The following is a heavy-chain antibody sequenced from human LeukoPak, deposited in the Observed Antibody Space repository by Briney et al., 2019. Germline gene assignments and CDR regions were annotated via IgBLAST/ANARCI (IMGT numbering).Heavy chain of an antibody. CDR3: ARGDVDSPDY. V-gene: IGHV4-59*01. J-gene: IGHJ4*02. D-gene: IGHD3-16*01. CDR1: GGSISSYY. CDR2: IYYSGST. Sequence: SETLSLTCTVSGGSISSYYWSWIRQPPRKGLEWIGYIYYSGSTNYNPSLKSRVTISVDTSKNQFSLKLSSVTAADTAVYYCARGDVDSPDYWGQGTLVTVSS.